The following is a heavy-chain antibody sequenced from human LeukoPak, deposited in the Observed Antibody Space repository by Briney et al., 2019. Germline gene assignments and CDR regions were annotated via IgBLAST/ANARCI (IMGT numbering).Heavy chain of an antibody. J-gene: IGHJ3*02. Sequence: PSETLSLTCTVSGGSISSYYWSWIRQPPGKGLEWIGYIYYSGSTNYNPSLKSRVTISVDTSKNQSSLKLSSVTAADTAVYYCARLLLWFGEYAFDIWGQGTMVTVSS. CDR1: GGSISSYY. V-gene: IGHV4-59*01. CDR2: IYYSGST. D-gene: IGHD3-10*01. CDR3: ARLLLWFGEYAFDI.